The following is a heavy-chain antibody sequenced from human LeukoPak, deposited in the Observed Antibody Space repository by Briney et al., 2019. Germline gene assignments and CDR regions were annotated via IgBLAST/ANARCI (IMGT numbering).Heavy chain of an antibody. CDR1: GGTFSSYA. J-gene: IGHJ4*02. V-gene: IGHV1-69*13. D-gene: IGHD6-13*01. CDR3: ARAGWSSSWYSAYFDY. Sequence: GASVKVSCKASGGTFSSYAISWVRQAPGQGLEWMGGIIPIFGTANYAQKFQGRVTIIADESTSTAYMELSSLRSEDTAVYYCARAGWSSSWYSAYFDYWGQGTLVTVSS. CDR2: IIPIFGTA.